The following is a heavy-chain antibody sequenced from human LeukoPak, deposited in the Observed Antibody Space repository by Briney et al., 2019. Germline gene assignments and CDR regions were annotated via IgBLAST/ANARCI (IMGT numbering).Heavy chain of an antibody. CDR1: GGSISSHY. CDR3: ARVVNETYYYDSSGYYYFDY. D-gene: IGHD3-22*01. J-gene: IGHJ4*02. V-gene: IGHV4-59*11. Sequence: KPSETLSLTCTVSGGSISSHYWSWIRQPPGKGLEWIGYIYYSGSTNYNPSLKSRVTISVDTSKNQFSLQLSSVTAADTAVYYCARVVNETYYYDSSGYYYFDYWGQGTLVTVSS. CDR2: IYYSGST.